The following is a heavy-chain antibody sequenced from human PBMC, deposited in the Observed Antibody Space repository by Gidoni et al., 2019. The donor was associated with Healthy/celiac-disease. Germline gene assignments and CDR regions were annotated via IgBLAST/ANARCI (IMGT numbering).Heavy chain of an antibody. D-gene: IGHD4-17*01. V-gene: IGHV5-51*01. CDR2: IYPRDSDT. J-gene: IGHJ6*02. CDR3: AKSTMTTLGYYGMDV. Sequence: ELELVQSGAEVKKPGDSLKISCKGSGYSFTSYWIAWLRQMPGKGLECMGIIYPRDSDTRYRPSFKGQVTISVDKSVDTAYLQWSSLKASDTAIYYCAKSTMTTLGYYGMDVWGQGTTVSVSS. CDR1: GYSFTSYW.